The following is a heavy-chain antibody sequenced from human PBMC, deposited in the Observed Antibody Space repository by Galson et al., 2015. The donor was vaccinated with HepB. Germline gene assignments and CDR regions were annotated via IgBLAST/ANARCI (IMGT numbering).Heavy chain of an antibody. Sequence: SVKVSCKASGGTFSSYAISWVRQAPGQGLEWMGGIIPIFGTANYAQKFQGRVTITADKSTSTAYMELSSLRSEDTAVYYCASSSQQLTPYNWFDPWGQGTLVTVSS. V-gene: IGHV1-69*06. D-gene: IGHD6-13*01. CDR2: IIPIFGTA. CDR1: GGTFSSYA. J-gene: IGHJ5*02. CDR3: ASSSQQLTPYNWFDP.